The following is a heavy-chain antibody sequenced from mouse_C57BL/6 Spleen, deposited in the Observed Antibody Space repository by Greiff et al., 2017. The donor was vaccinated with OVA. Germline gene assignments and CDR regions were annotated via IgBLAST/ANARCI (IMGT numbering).Heavy chain of an antibody. D-gene: IGHD2-12*01. CDR1: GFTFSSYA. Sequence: DVKVEESGEGLVKPGGSLKLSCAASGFTFSSYAMSWVRQTPEKRLEWVAYISSGGDYIYYADTVKGRFTISRDNARNTLYLQMSSLKSEDTAMYYCTREGGYSLFDYWGQGTTLTVSS. V-gene: IGHV5-9-1*02. CDR3: TREGGYSLFDY. CDR2: ISSGGDYI. J-gene: IGHJ2*01.